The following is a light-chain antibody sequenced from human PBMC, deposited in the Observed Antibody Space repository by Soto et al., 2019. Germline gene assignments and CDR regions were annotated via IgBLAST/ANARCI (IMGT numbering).Light chain of an antibody. CDR3: AAWDDSLSGYV. J-gene: IGLJ1*01. V-gene: IGLV1-47*01. CDR1: SSNIGNHY. CDR2: RNN. Sequence: QPVLTQPPSASGTPGQRVTISCSGSSSNIGNHYVYWYQHLPGTAPKLLIYRNNQRPSGVPDRFSGSHSGTSGSLAISGLRSEGEADYYCAAWDDSLSGYVFGTGTKLTVL.